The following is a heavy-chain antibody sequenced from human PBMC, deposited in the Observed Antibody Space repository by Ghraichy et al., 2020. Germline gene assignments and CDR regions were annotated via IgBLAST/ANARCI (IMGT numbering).Heavy chain of an antibody. CDR2: IHYSGST. CDR1: GGSITSSTSY. J-gene: IGHJ4*02. Sequence: SENLSLTCSVSGGSITSSTSYWGWIRQPPGKGLEWIGSIHYSGSTYYNPSLKSRVTISVDTSKNQFSLRLNSLTAADTAVYYCARALRYFYWLPKHVLDYWGPGTLVTVSS. D-gene: IGHD3-9*01. CDR3: ARALRYFYWLPKHVLDY. V-gene: IGHV4-39*07.